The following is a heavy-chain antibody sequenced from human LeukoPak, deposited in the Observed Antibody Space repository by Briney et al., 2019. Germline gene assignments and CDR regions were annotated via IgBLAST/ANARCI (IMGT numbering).Heavy chain of an antibody. D-gene: IGHD3-22*01. Sequence: PGGSLRLSCAASGFTFNIYEMNWVRQAPGKGLEWVSYISTSGSTIYYADSVKGRFTISRDNSKNTLYLQMNSLRAEDTAVYYCAKDRDPYYYDSSGYPDYWGQGTLVTVSS. J-gene: IGHJ4*02. V-gene: IGHV3-48*03. CDR3: AKDRDPYYYDSSGYPDY. CDR2: ISTSGSTI. CDR1: GFTFNIYE.